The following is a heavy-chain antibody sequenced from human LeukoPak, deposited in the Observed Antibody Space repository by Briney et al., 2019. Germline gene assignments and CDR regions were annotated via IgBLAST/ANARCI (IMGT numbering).Heavy chain of an antibody. J-gene: IGHJ4*02. V-gene: IGHV3-33*01. Sequence: GSLRLSCAASGFTFSSYGMHWVRHAPGKGLEWVAVIWYDGSNKYYADSVKGRFTISRDNSKNTLYLQMNSLRAEDTAVYYCARESGYYFDYWGQGTLVTVSS. CDR3: ARESGYYFDY. CDR1: GFTFSSYG. CDR2: IWYDGSNK. D-gene: IGHD3-3*01.